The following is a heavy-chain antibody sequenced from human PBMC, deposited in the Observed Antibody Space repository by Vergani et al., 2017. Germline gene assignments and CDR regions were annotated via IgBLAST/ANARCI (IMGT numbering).Heavy chain of an antibody. CDR1: GGSFSGYY. J-gene: IGHJ4*02. CDR2: INHSGST. V-gene: IGHV4-34*01. Sequence: QVQLQQWGAGLLKPSETLSLTCAVSGGSFSGYYWSWIRQPPGKGLEWIGEINHSGSTNYNPSLKSRVTISVDTSKNQFSLKLSSVTAADTAVYYCARNYYGGNSLFRWVQGTLVTVSS. CDR3: ARNYYGGNSLFR. D-gene: IGHD4-23*01.